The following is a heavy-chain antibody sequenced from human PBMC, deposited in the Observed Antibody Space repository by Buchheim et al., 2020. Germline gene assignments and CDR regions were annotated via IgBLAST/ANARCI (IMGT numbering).Heavy chain of an antibody. J-gene: IGHJ6*02. CDR1: GFTFSNAW. CDR3: TTSYCGGDCYPSYYYYYGMDV. Sequence: EVQLVESGGGLVKPGGSLRLSCAASGFTFSNAWMNWVRQAPGKGLEWVGRIKSKTDGGTTDYAAPVKGRFTISRDDSKNTLYLQMNSLKTEDPAVYYCTTSYCGGDCYPSYYYYYGMDVWGQGTT. V-gene: IGHV3-15*07. D-gene: IGHD2-21*02. CDR2: IKSKTDGGTT.